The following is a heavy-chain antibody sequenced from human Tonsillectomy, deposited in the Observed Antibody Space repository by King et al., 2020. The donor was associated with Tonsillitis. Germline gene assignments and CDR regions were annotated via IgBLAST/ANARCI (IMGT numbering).Heavy chain of an antibody. Sequence: VQLVESGGGVVQPGGSLRLSCAAPGFTFDDYAMHWVRQAPGKGLEWVSLISGDGGSTYYADSVKGRFTISRDNSKNSLYLQMNSRRTEDTALYYCAKDRDWNSYMDVWGKGTTVTVSS. CDR2: ISGDGGST. CDR1: GFTFDDYA. CDR3: AKDRDWNSYMDV. J-gene: IGHJ6*03. D-gene: IGHD1-7*01. V-gene: IGHV3-43*02.